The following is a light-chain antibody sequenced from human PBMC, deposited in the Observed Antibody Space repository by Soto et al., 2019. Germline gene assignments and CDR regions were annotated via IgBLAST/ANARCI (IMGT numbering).Light chain of an antibody. Sequence: DIVMTQSPDSLALSLGERATINCKSSQSVLYSSNNKNYLAWYQQKAGQPPKLLIYWASTRESGVPDRFSGSGSGTDFTLTFRSLQAEDVAVYYCQQYYSTPPLTFGGGTKVEIK. V-gene: IGKV4-1*01. CDR1: QSVLYSSNNKNY. CDR3: QQYYSTPPLT. J-gene: IGKJ4*01. CDR2: WAS.